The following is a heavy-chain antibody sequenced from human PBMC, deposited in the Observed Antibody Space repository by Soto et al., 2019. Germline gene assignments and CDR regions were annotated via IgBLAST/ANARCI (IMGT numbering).Heavy chain of an antibody. CDR2: IRYDGSER. J-gene: IGHJ4*02. D-gene: IGHD4-17*01. CDR1: GFTFSNFW. CDR3: ARGHYGDGLG. Sequence: EVQLVESGGGLVQPGGSLRLSCAASGFTFSNFWMTWVRQPPGKGLEWVANIRYDGSERYHVDSVKGRFTISRDNAKNTLYLQINSPRVEAAAMYYCARGHYGDGLGWGQGTLVTVSS. V-gene: IGHV3-7*04.